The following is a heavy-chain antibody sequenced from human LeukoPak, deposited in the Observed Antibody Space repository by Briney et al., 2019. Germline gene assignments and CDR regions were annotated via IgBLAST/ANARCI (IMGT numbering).Heavy chain of an antibody. D-gene: IGHD3-16*01. CDR2: IKQDGSKK. Sequence: GGSLRLSCAASGFTFSSYAMSWVRQAPGKGLEWVANIKQDGSKKDYVDSVKGRFTISRDNAKNSLYLQMNSLRADDTAVYYCARDWAPLRGWGQGTLVTVSS. CDR1: GFTFSSYA. CDR3: ARDWAPLRG. V-gene: IGHV3-7*01. J-gene: IGHJ4*02.